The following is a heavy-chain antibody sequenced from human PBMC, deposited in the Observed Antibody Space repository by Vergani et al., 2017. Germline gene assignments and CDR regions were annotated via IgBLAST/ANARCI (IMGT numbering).Heavy chain of an antibody. J-gene: IGHJ4*02. CDR3: ARTGYSYSKAFDY. Sequence: QVTLRESGPALVKPTQTLTLTCTFSGFPLSTSGMCVSWIRQPPGKALEWLARIDWVDDKYYSTSLKTRLTISKDTSKNQVVLTMTNMDPGDTATYYCARTGYSYSKAFDYWGQGTLVTVSS. CDR2: IDWVDDK. D-gene: IGHD5-18*01. V-gene: IGHV2-70*15. CDR1: GFPLSTSGMC.